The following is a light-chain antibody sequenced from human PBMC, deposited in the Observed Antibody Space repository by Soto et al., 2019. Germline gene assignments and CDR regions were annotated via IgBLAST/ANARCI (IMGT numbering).Light chain of an antibody. J-gene: IGKJ4*01. V-gene: IGKV1-5*03. CDR2: KAS. CDR1: QSISSW. Sequence: DIQMTQSPSTLSASVGDRVTITCRASQSISSWLAWYQQKPRKAPKLLIYKASSLKSEVPSSFSSSGSGTEITLPIISLQPDDFETYYCQQYNSYSPSLTFGGGTKLQIK. CDR3: QQYNSYSPSLT.